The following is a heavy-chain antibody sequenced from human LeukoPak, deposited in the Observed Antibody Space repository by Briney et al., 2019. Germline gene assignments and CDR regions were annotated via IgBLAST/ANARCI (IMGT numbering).Heavy chain of an antibody. V-gene: IGHV1-18*01. J-gene: IGHJ5*02. CDR3: AREYSGYDPHRGVWFDP. CDR1: GYTFTSYG. CDR2: ISAYNGNT. Sequence: GASVKVSCKASGYTFTSYGISWVRQAPGQGLEWMGWISAYNGNTNYAQKLQGRVTMTTDTSTSTAYMELRSLRSDDTAVYYCAREYSGYDPHRGVWFDPWGQGTLVTVSS. D-gene: IGHD5-12*01.